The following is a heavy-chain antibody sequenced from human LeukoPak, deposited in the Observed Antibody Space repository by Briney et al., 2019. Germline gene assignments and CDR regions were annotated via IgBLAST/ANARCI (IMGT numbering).Heavy chain of an antibody. V-gene: IGHV3-23*01. CDR1: GNYW. Sequence: GGSLRLSCAASGNYWMHWVRQAPGEGPEWVSAISGSGGDTYYADSVKGRFTISRDNSKNTLYLQMNSLRAEDTAVYYCAKKGATTGDFDYWGQGTLVTVSS. D-gene: IGHD1-26*01. J-gene: IGHJ4*02. CDR2: ISGSGGDT. CDR3: AKKGATTGDFDY.